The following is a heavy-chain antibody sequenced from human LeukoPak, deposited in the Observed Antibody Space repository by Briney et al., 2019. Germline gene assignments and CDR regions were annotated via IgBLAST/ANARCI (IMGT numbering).Heavy chain of an antibody. V-gene: IGHV4-59*01. J-gene: IGHJ5*02. Sequence: SETLSLTCTVSGGSISSYYWSWIRQPPGKGLEWIGYIYYSGSTNYNPSLKSRVTISVDTSKNQFSLKLSPVTAADTAVYYCARGPFRFDPWGQGTLVTVSS. CDR3: ARGPFRFDP. CDR1: GGSISSYY. CDR2: IYYSGST.